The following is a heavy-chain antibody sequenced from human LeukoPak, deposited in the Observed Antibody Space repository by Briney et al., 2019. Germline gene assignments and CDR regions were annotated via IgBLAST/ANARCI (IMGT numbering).Heavy chain of an antibody. CDR1: GFSSCRYS. Sequence: GGSLRLSCRASGFSSCRYSMSWVRQAPGKGLEWVANVRQDGSQKYYLDSVKGRFTISRDNAKNSLYLQMDSLRVEDTAVYYCARDSGYRDYWGQGTPVTVSS. V-gene: IGHV3-7*03. D-gene: IGHD3-9*01. J-gene: IGHJ4*02. CDR2: VRQDGSQK. CDR3: ARDSGYRDY.